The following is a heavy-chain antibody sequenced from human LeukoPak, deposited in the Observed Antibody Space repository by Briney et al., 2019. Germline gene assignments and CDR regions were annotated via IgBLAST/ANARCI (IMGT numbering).Heavy chain of an antibody. CDR3: ASEGILGPIAL. CDR2: ISVSGANT. Sequence: GGSLRLSCAASGFTFSNYAMIWVRQAPGKGLEWVSGISVSGANTYYADSVKGRFTISRDNSKNTLYLQMSSLRAVDTAVYYCASEGILGPIALWGQGTLVTVSS. D-gene: IGHD2-21*01. V-gene: IGHV3-23*01. J-gene: IGHJ4*02. CDR1: GFTFSNYA.